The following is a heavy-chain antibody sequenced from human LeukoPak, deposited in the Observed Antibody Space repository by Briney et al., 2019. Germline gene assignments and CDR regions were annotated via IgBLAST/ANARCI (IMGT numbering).Heavy chain of an antibody. V-gene: IGHV4-38-2*02. J-gene: IGHJ5*02. D-gene: IGHD3-3*01. CDR2: VFYSGST. CDR3: ARHNYYHFWSTLNWFDP. Sequence: SETLSLTCTIIGSSIRDNYYWGWIRRPSGKGLEWIGSVFYSGSTYYNPSLKSRVTLSVDTSNNIFSLKLRSVTAADTAVYYCARHNYYHFWSTLNWFDPWGQGALVTVSS. CDR1: GSSIRDNYY.